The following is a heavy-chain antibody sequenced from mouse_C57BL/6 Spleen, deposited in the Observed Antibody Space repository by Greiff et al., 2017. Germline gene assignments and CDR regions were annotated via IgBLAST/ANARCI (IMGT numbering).Heavy chain of an antibody. D-gene: IGHD4-1*01. J-gene: IGHJ4*01. V-gene: IGHV1-76*01. CDR3: STGPHYAMDY. CDR1: GYTFTDYY. CDR2: IYPGSGNT. Sequence: VQLQESGAELVRPGASVKLSCKASGYTFTDYYINWVKQRPGQGLEWIARIYPGSGNTYYNEKFKGKATLTAEKSSSTAYMQLSSLTSEDSAVYFCSTGPHYAMDYWGQGTSVTVSS.